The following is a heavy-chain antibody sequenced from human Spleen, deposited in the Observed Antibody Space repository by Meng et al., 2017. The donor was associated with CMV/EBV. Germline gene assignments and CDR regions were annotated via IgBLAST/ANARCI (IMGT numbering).Heavy chain of an antibody. CDR1: GYTVADQF. Sequence: KASGYTVADQFIDWVRQAPGHGLQWMGWINPNSGGTNYEQKFQSGVTMTRDTSISTAYMELSSLRADDTGVYYCARIGGVTNWGFVYWGQGTLVTVSS. CDR2: INPNSGGT. D-gene: IGHD7-27*01. J-gene: IGHJ4*02. CDR3: ARIGGVTNWGFVY. V-gene: IGHV1-2*02.